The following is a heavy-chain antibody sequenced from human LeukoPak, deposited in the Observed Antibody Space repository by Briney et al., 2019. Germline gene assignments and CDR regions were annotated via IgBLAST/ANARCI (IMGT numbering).Heavy chain of an antibody. D-gene: IGHD4-17*01. Sequence: GESLKVSCKGSGYTFTNYWIGWVRLMPGKGLEWMGIIHPGDSDTRYSPSFQGQVTTSADKSINTAYLQWSSLKASDTAMYYCARQVMSTVTASVYWYFDLWGRGTLVTVSS. V-gene: IGHV5-51*01. CDR1: GYTFTNYW. J-gene: IGHJ2*01. CDR2: IHPGDSDT. CDR3: ARQVMSTVTASVYWYFDL.